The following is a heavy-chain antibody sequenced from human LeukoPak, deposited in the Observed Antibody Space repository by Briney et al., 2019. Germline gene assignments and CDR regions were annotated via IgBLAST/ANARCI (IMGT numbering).Heavy chain of an antibody. Sequence: GESLKISCKGSGYSFTSYWIGWVRQMPGKGLEWMGIIYPGDSDTRYSPSFQGQVTISADKSISTAYLQWNSLKASDTAMYYCARQEYCSGASCYTWFDPWGQGTLVTVFS. V-gene: IGHV5-51*01. CDR2: IYPGDSDT. CDR1: GYSFTSYW. CDR3: ARQEYCSGASCYTWFDP. J-gene: IGHJ5*02. D-gene: IGHD2-15*01.